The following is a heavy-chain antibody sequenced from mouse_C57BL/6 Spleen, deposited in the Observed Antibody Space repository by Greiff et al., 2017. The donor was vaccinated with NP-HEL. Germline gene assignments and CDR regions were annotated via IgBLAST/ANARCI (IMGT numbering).Heavy chain of an antibody. D-gene: IGHD3-2*02. Sequence: QVQLQQPGAELVKPGASVKLSCKASGYTFTSYWMQWVKQRPGQGLEWIGEIDPSDSYTNYNQKFKGKATLTVDTSSSTAYMQLSSLTSEDSAVYYCASGDSSGYSAWFAYWGQGTLVTVSA. CDR1: GYTFTSYW. CDR2: IDPSDSYT. J-gene: IGHJ3*01. V-gene: IGHV1-50*01. CDR3: ASGDSSGYSAWFAY.